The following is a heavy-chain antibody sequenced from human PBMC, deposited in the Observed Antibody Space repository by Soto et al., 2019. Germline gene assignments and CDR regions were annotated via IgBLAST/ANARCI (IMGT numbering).Heavy chain of an antibody. D-gene: IGHD3-10*02. V-gene: IGHV4-30-4*01. CDR2: IYYSGST. Sequence: PSETLSLTCTVSGGSISSGDYYWSWIRQPPGKGLEWIGYIYYSGSTYYNPSLKSRVTISVDTSRNQFSLSLSSLTAADTAVYYCERVDHRGYFSVLTDFWGQGILVTVSS. J-gene: IGHJ4*02. CDR1: GGSISSGDYY. CDR3: ERVDHRGYFSVLTDF.